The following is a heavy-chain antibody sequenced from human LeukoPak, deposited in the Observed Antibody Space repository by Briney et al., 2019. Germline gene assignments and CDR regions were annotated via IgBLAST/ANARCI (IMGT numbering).Heavy chain of an antibody. V-gene: IGHV1-46*01. J-gene: IGHJ6*03. Sequence: ASVKVSCKASGYTFTSYYIHWVRQAPGQGLEWMGIIDPSGGRTSYAQKFQGRVTMTRDTSTSTVYMALSNLRSEDTAVYYCARDRPIVGANYYYMDVWGKGTTVTVSS. CDR2: IDPSGGRT. CDR1: GYTFTSYY. CDR3: ARDRPIVGANYYYMDV. D-gene: IGHD1-26*01.